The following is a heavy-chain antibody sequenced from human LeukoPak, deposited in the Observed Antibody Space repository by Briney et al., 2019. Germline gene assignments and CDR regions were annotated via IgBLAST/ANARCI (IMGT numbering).Heavy chain of an antibody. D-gene: IGHD4-17*01. CDR3: TRNTVTVHFDY. V-gene: IGHV3-49*03. CDR2: IRSKAFGGTP. CDR1: GFTFDDYA. J-gene: IGHJ4*02. Sequence: GGSLRLSCSASGFTFDDYAVSWFRQAPGKGLEWAGFIRSKAFGGTPEYAASVRGRFTISRDDSKSIAYLQMNSLKTEDTAVYYCTRNTVTVHFDYWSQGTLVTVSS.